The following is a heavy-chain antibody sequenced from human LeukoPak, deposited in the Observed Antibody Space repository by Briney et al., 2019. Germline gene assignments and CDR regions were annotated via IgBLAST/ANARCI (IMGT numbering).Heavy chain of an antibody. CDR1: GFTFSSYA. Sequence: PGGSLRLSCAASGFTFSSYAMHWVRQAPGKGLEWVAVISYDGSNKYYADSVKGRFTISRDNSKNTLYLQMNSLRAEDTAVYYCARDRGRDGYNLAYWGQGTLVTVSS. V-gene: IGHV3-30-3*01. CDR2: ISYDGSNK. CDR3: ARDRGRDGYNLAY. J-gene: IGHJ4*02. D-gene: IGHD5-24*01.